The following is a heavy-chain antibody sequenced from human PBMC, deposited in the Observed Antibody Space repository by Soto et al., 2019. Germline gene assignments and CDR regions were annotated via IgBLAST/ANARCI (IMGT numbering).Heavy chain of an antibody. Sequence: EVQLVESGGGLVQPGGSLSLSCATSGFTFTRHWRYWIRQTPGKGLVWVSRVSQSGSVTNYEDSVKGRFTISRDNAKNTVYLQMNSLRAEDTGEYYCVRGSDGWSGMDVWGQGTTVTVSS. J-gene: IGHJ6*02. CDR2: VSQSGSVT. V-gene: IGHV3-74*01. CDR1: GFTFTRHW. D-gene: IGHD3-3*01. CDR3: VRGSDGWSGMDV.